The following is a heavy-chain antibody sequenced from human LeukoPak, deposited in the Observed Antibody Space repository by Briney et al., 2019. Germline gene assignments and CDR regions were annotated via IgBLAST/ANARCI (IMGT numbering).Heavy chain of an antibody. J-gene: IGHJ4*02. Sequence: GGSLRLSCAASGFTFSSYGMSWVRQAPGKGLEWVSHISVRGDTHFADSVKGRFTISRDNSKNTLYLQMNCLRAEDTAVYYFAKDLHDSWAVGCWGPGTLVTVSS. CDR3: AKDLHDSWAVGC. D-gene: IGHD3-3*01. CDR2: ISVRGDT. CDR1: GFTFSSYG. V-gene: IGHV3-23*01.